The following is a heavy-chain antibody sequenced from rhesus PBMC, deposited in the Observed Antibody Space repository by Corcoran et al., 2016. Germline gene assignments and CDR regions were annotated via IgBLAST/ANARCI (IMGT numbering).Heavy chain of an antibody. CDR1: GFTFSSYG. V-gene: IGHV3S5*01. CDR3: AKPPMGY. CDR2: INSGWGRT. D-gene: IGHD4-17*01. J-gene: IGHJ4*01. Sequence: EVQLVETGGGLVQPGGSLKLSCAASGFTFSSYGLSWVRQPPGKGLECVSAINSGWGRTYYADSGKGRFTISRYNSKNALSLQMNSLRAEDTAVYYCAKPPMGYWGQGVLVTVSS.